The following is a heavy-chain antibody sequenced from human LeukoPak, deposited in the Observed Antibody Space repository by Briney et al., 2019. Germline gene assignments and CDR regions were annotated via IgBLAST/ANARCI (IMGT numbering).Heavy chain of an antibody. CDR3: ARLGYTRSEGHYFDY. V-gene: IGHV1-2*02. CDR1: GYTLTGYY. J-gene: IGHJ4*02. D-gene: IGHD5-12*01. Sequence: ASVKVSCKASGYTLTGYYMHWVRQAPGQGLEWMGWINPNSGGTNYAQKFQGRVTMTRDTSISTAYMELSRLRSDDSAVYYCARLGYTRSEGHYFDYWGQGTLVTVSS. CDR2: INPNSGGT.